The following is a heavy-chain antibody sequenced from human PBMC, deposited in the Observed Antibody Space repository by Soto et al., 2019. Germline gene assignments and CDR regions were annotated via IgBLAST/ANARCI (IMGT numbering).Heavy chain of an antibody. J-gene: IGHJ5*02. CDR3: ARGQKWGNWFDP. D-gene: IGHD1-26*01. CDR2: INHSGST. V-gene: IGHV4-34*01. CDR1: GGSFSGYY. Sequence: SETLSLTCAVYGGSFSGYYWSWIRQPPGKGLEWIGEINHSGSTNYNPSLKSRVTISVDTSKNQFSLKLSSVTAADTAVYYCARGQKWGNWFDPWGQGTLVTVSS.